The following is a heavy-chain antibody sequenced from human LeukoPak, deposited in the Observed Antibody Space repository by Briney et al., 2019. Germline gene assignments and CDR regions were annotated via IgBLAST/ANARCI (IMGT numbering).Heavy chain of an antibody. V-gene: IGHV1-46*01. CDR2: INPSGGST. D-gene: IGHD5-18*01. J-gene: IGHJ4*02. CDR3: ASEVDTAMVTEDY. CDR1: GYTFTSYY. Sequence: ASVKVSCKASGYTFTSYYMHWVRQAPGRGLEWMGIINPSGGSTSYAQKFQGRVTMTRDTSTGTVYMELSSLRSEDTAVYYCASEVDTAMVTEDYWGQGTLVTVSS.